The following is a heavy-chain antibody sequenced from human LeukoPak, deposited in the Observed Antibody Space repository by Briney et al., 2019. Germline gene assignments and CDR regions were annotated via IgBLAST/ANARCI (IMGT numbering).Heavy chain of an antibody. D-gene: IGHD2-2*01. CDR2: INHSGST. V-gene: IGHV4-34*01. CDR1: GGSFSGYY. CDR3: ARGRYCSSTSCYRGIDY. Sequence: PSETLSLTCAVYGGSFSGYYWSWIRQPPGKGLEWIGEINHSGSTNYNPSLKSRVTISVDTSKNQFSLKLSSVTAADTAVYYCARGRYCSSTSCYRGIDYWGQGTLVTVSS. J-gene: IGHJ4*02.